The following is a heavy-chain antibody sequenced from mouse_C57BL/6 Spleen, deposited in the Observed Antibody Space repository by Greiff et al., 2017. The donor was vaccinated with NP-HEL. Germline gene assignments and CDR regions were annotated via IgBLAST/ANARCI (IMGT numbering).Heavy chain of an antibody. CDR3: ARGSYSNTFAY. CDR2: ISSGSSTI. V-gene: IGHV5-17*01. CDR1: GFTFSDYG. D-gene: IGHD2-5*01. J-gene: IGHJ3*01. Sequence: EVKVVDSGGGLVKPGGSLKLSCAASGFTFSDYGMHWVRQAPEKGLEWVAYISSGSSTIYYADTVKGRFTISRDNAKNTLFLQMTSLRSEDTAMYYCARGSYSNTFAYWGQGTLVTVSA.